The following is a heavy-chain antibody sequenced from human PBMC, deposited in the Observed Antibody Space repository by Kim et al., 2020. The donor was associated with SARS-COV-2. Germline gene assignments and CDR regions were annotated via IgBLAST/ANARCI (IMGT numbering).Heavy chain of an antibody. CDR2: SGNT. Sequence: SGNTGYAQKFQGRVTMTRNTSISTAYMELSSLRSEDTAVYYCARGDWFDPWGQGTLVTVSS. J-gene: IGHJ5*02. CDR3: ARGDWFDP. V-gene: IGHV1-8*01.